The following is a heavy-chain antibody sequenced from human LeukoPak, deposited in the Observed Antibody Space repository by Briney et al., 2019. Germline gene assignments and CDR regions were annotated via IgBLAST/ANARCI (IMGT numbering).Heavy chain of an antibody. V-gene: IGHV3-30*02. CDR1: GFTFSSYG. J-gene: IGHJ5*02. Sequence: GGSLRLSCAASGFTFSSYGMHWVRQAPGKGLEWVAFIRYDGSNKYYADSVKGRFTISRDNSKNTLYLQMNSLRAEDTAVYYCARDQHQWLVHKFDPWGQGTLVTVSS. D-gene: IGHD6-19*01. CDR2: IRYDGSNK. CDR3: ARDQHQWLVHKFDP.